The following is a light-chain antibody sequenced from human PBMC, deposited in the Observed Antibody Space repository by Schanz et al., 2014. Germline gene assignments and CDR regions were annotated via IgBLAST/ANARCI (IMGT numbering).Light chain of an antibody. CDR2: KAS. CDR3: QQYNSYST. J-gene: IGKJ2*01. V-gene: IGKV1-5*03. CDR1: QSISSW. Sequence: DIQMTQSPSTLSASVGDRVTITCRASQSISSWLAWYQQKPGKAPKLLIYKASSLESGVPSRFSGSGSGTEFTLTISSPQPDDFATDYCQQYNSYSTFGQGTKLEIK.